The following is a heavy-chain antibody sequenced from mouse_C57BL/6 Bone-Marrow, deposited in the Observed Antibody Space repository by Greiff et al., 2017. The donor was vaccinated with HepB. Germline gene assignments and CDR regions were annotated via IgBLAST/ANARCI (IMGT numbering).Heavy chain of an antibody. CDR3: ARGITTVVATDRAMDY. Sequence: VQLKESGAELVKPGASVKMSCKASGYTFTTYPIEWMKQNHGKSLEWIGNFHPYNDDTKYNEKFKGKATLTVEKSSSTVYLELSRLTSDDSAVYYCARGITTVVATDRAMDYWGQGTSVTVSS. J-gene: IGHJ4*01. CDR2: FHPYNDDT. V-gene: IGHV1-47*01. D-gene: IGHD1-1*01. CDR1: GYTFTTYP.